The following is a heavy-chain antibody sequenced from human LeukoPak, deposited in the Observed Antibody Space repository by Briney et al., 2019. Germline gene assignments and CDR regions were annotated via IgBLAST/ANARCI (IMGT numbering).Heavy chain of an antibody. V-gene: IGHV3-23*01. CDR2: ISGSGGST. Sequence: GGSLRLPCAASGFTFSSYAMSWVRQAPGKGLEWVSAISGSGGSTYYADSVKGRFTISRDNSKNTLYLQMNSLRAEDTAVYYCAKTGMILYYFDYWGQGTLVTVSS. CDR1: GFTFSSYA. D-gene: IGHD2/OR15-2a*01. CDR3: AKTGMILYYFDY. J-gene: IGHJ4*02.